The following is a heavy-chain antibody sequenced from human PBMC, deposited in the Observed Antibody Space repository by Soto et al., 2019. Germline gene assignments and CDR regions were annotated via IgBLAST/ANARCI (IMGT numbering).Heavy chain of an antibody. J-gene: IGHJ4*02. CDR1: GYTFTGYY. CDR3: ARGNIVVVVAATLAGGSIDY. V-gene: IGHV1-2*04. D-gene: IGHD2-15*01. Sequence: ASVKVSCKAPGYTFTGYYMHWVRQAPGQGLEWMGWINPNSGGTNYAQKFQGWVTMTRDTSISTAYMELSRLRSDDTAVYYCARGNIVVVVAATLAGGSIDYWGQGTLVTVSS. CDR2: INPNSGGT.